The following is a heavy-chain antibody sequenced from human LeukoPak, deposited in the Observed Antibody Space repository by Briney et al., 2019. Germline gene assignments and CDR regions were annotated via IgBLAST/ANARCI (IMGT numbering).Heavy chain of an antibody. CDR1: GFSFSSTW. J-gene: IGHJ6*04. Sequence: GGSLRLSCAASGFSFSSTWMHWVRQAPGKGLVWVSRIKSDGISTIYADSVKGRFTISRDNAKNTLYLQINSLRAEDTAVYYCAELGITMIGGVWGKGTTVTISS. D-gene: IGHD3-10*02. V-gene: IGHV3-74*01. CDR2: IKSDGIST. CDR3: AELGITMIGGV.